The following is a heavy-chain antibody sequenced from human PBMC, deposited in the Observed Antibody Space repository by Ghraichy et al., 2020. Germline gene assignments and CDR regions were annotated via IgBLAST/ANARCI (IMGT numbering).Heavy chain of an antibody. V-gene: IGHV3-23*01. D-gene: IGHD3-3*01. J-gene: IGHJ4*02. CDR2: ISGSGGST. Sequence: GGSLRLSCAASGFTFSSYAMSWVRQAPGKGLEWVSAISGSGGSTYYADSVKGRFTISRDNSKNTLYLQMNSLRAEDTAVYYCAKGRRFLEWLSYFDYWGQGTLVTVSS. CDR1: GFTFSSYA. CDR3: AKGRRFLEWLSYFDY.